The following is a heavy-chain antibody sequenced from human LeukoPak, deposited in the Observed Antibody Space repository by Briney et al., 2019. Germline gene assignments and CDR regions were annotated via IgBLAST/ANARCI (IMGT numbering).Heavy chain of an antibody. CDR3: ARGESIAAAGDY. D-gene: IGHD6-13*01. Sequence: PSETLSLTCTVSGGSISSGSYYWSWIRQPAGKGLEWIGRIYISGSTSYNPSLKSRVTMSVDTSKNQFSLNLSSVTAADTAVYYCARGESIAAAGDYWGQGTLVTVSS. CDR1: GGSISSGSYY. CDR2: IYISGST. J-gene: IGHJ4*02. V-gene: IGHV4-61*02.